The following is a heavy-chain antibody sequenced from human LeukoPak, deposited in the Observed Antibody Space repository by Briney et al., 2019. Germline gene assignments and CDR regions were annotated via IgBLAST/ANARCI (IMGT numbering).Heavy chain of an antibody. D-gene: IGHD3-10*01. Sequence: GGSLRLSCAVSGITFSSYWMHWVRQDPGRGLLWVSRINTQGTYTNYADSVKGRFTISRDNAKNSLYLQMNSLRAEDTAVYYCAREGGSGSSYYFDYWGQGTLVTVSS. J-gene: IGHJ4*02. V-gene: IGHV3-74*01. CDR2: INTQGTYT. CDR3: AREGGSGSSYYFDY. CDR1: GITFSSYW.